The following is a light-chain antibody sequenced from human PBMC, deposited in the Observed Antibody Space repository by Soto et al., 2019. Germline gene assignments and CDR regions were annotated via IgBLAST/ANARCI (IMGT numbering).Light chain of an antibody. CDR1: QSVSSY. CDR3: QQRSNWPPWT. J-gene: IGKJ1*01. Sequence: EIVLTQSPATLSLSPGERATISCRASQSVSSYLAWYQQKPGQAPRLLIYDASNRATGIPARFSGSGSGTDVTLPISSLEPEDVSVYYCQQRSNWPPWTFGQGTKVEIK. V-gene: IGKV3-11*01. CDR2: DAS.